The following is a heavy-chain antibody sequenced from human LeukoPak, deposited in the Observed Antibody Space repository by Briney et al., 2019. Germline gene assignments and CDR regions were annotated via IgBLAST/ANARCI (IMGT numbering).Heavy chain of an antibody. D-gene: IGHD6-13*01. V-gene: IGHV3-23*01. CDR2: ISGSGGTT. J-gene: IGHJ1*01. Sequence: GGSLRLSCAASGVTFSSYAMSWVRQAPGKGLEWVSAISGSGGTTYYADSVKGRFTISRDNSKNTLYLLMNSLRAEDMALYYCATDLKYSSSWPEYFQHWGQGTLVTVSS. CDR1: GVTFSSYA. CDR3: ATDLKYSSSWPEYFQH.